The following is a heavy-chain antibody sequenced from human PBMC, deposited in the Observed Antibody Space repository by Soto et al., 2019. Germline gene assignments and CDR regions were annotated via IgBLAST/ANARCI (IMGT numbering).Heavy chain of an antibody. Sequence: SETLSLTCTVSGGSVSSSSYYWGWVRQPPGKGLEWIGSVYYSGSTYYNPSLESRVTISVDTSKNQFSLKLSSVTAADTAVYYCARVGHYDFWSGYLSKRDWFDPWGQGTLVTVSS. CDR1: GGSVSSSSYY. CDR2: VYYSGST. J-gene: IGHJ5*02. D-gene: IGHD3-3*01. CDR3: ARVGHYDFWSGYLSKRDWFDP. V-gene: IGHV4-39*07.